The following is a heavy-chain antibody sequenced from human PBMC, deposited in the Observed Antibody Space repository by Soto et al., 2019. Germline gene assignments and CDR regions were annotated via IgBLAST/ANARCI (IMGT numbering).Heavy chain of an antibody. D-gene: IGHD2-15*01. CDR2: ISWNSGSI. V-gene: IGHV3-9*01. Sequence: EVQLVESGGGLVQPGRSLRLSCAASGFTFDDYAMHWVRQAPGKGLEWVSGISWNSGSIGYADSVKGRFTISRDNAKNSLYLQMNSLRAEDTALYYCAKDIRRTTRPYCSGGSCYPDVFDIWGQGTMVTVSS. CDR3: AKDIRRTTRPYCSGGSCYPDVFDI. CDR1: GFTFDDYA. J-gene: IGHJ3*02.